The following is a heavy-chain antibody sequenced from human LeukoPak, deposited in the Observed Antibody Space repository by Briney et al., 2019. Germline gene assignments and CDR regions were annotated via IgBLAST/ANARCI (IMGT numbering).Heavy chain of an antibody. D-gene: IGHD3-3*01. CDR2: ISYDGSNK. J-gene: IGHJ4*02. CDR3: AKARLRFSLDY. Sequence: TGGSLRLSCAASGFTFSSYCMHWVRQPPGKGLEWVEVISYDGSNKNYADSVKGRFTISRDNSKNTLYLQMNSLRAEDTAVYYCAKARLRFSLDYWGQGTLVTVSS. V-gene: IGHV3-30*18. CDR1: GFTFSSYC.